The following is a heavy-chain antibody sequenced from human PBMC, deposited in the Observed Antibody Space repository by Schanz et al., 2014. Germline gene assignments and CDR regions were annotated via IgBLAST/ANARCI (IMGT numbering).Heavy chain of an antibody. D-gene: IGHD3-10*01. CDR3: VSSGSYSSYAF. CDR1: GFTFSTHA. Sequence: EVQLVESGGGVVQPGRSLRLSCAASGFTFSTHAMHWVRQAPGKGLEWVSFIYIGGNTYYADSVKGRFTISRDNSKNTVYIQMNSLRAEDTAVYHCVSSGSYSSYAFGGQGTLVTVSS. J-gene: IGHJ4*02. V-gene: IGHV3-66*01. CDR2: IYIGGNT.